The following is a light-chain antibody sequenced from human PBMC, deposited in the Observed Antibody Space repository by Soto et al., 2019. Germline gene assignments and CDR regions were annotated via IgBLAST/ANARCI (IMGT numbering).Light chain of an antibody. V-gene: IGLV2-14*01. Sequence: QSVLTQPASVSGSPGQSATISCTGTSSDVGGYPYVSWYQQYPGKAPKLIIYDVSDRPSGVSNRFSGSKSGNTASLTISGLQAEDEADYYCSSHTSSSALYVFGTGTKLTVL. J-gene: IGLJ1*01. CDR3: SSHTSSSALYV. CDR2: DVS. CDR1: SSDVGGYPY.